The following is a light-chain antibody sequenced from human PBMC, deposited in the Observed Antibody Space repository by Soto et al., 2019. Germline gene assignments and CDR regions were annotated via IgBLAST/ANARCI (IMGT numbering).Light chain of an antibody. CDR2: TAS. CDR1: QGISKY. V-gene: IGKV1-9*01. J-gene: IGKJ4*01. CDR3: QQLNGYPLT. Sequence: DIQLTQSPSFLSASVGDRVTITCRASQGISKYLAWYQQKPGKAPNLLIYTASTLQSGVPSRFSGSGSGTEFTLTISSLQPEDSATYYCQQLNGYPLTFGGGTKVQIK.